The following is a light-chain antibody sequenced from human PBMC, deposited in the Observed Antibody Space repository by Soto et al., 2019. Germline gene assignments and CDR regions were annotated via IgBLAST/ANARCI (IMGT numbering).Light chain of an antibody. CDR1: SSDVGGYNY. Sequence: QSARAQPASVSGSPGQSITMSCTGTSSDVGGYNYVSWYQQHPGKAPKLMIYEVSNRPSGVSNRFSGSKSGNTASLTISGLQAEDEADYYCSSYTSSSTRVFGTGTKLTVL. V-gene: IGLV2-14*01. CDR3: SSYTSSSTRV. J-gene: IGLJ1*01. CDR2: EVS.